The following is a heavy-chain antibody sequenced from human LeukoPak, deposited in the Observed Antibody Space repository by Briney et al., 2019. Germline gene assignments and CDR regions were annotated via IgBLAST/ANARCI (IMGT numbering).Heavy chain of an antibody. J-gene: IGHJ5*02. Sequence: SETLSLTCTVSGGSISSYYWSWIRQPPGKGLEWIGYIYNSGSTNYDPSLKSRVTISVDTPKNQFSLKLSSVTAADTAVYYCARGGWGFDPWGQGTLVTVSS. CDR1: GGSISSYY. CDR3: ARGGWGFDP. D-gene: IGHD1-26*01. V-gene: IGHV4-59*01. CDR2: IYNSGST.